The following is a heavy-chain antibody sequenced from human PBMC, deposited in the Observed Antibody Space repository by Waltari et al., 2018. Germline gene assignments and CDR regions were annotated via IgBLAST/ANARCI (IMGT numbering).Heavy chain of an antibody. D-gene: IGHD2-2*02. Sequence: QVQLVQSGAEVKKPGASVKVSCKVSGYTLTELSMHWVRQAPGKWLEWMGGFDPEDGETIYAQRFQGRVTMTEDTSTDTAYMELSSLRSEDTAVYYCATHIGDCSSTSCYTFDYWGQGTLVTVSS. CDR3: ATHIGDCSSTSCYTFDY. CDR1: GYTLTELS. J-gene: IGHJ4*02. V-gene: IGHV1-24*01. CDR2: FDPEDGET.